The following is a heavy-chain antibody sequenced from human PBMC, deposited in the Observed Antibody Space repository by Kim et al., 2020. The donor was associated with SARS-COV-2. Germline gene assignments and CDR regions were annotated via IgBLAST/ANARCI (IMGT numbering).Heavy chain of an antibody. Sequence: GGSLRLSCAASGFTFSSYSMNWVRQAPGKGLEWVSSISSSSSYIYYADSVKGRFTISRDNAKNSLYLQMNSLRAEDTAVYYCAREGVWFGELLSYYFDYWGQGTLVTVSS. CDR3: AREGVWFGELLSYYFDY. D-gene: IGHD3-10*01. CDR1: GFTFSSYS. V-gene: IGHV3-21*01. J-gene: IGHJ4*02. CDR2: ISSSSSYI.